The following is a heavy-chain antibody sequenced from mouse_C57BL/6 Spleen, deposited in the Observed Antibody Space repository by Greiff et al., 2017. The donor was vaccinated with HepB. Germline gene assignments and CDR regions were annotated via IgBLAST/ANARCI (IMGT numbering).Heavy chain of an antibody. CDR2: ISDGGSYT. D-gene: IGHD1-1*01. Sequence: EVHLVESGGGLVKPGGSLKLSCAASGFTFSSYAMSWVRQTPEKRLEWVATISDGGSYTYYPDNVKGRFTISRDNAKNNLYLQMSHLKSEDTAMYYCARDFYYGSSSWFAYWGQGTLVTVSA. CDR1: GFTFSSYA. V-gene: IGHV5-4*01. CDR3: ARDFYYGSSSWFAY. J-gene: IGHJ3*01.